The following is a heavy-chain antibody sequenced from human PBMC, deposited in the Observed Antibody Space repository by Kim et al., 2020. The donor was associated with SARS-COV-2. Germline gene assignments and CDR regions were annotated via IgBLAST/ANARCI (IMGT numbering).Heavy chain of an antibody. V-gene: IGHV3-30*02. Sequence: VKGRFTNSRDNWKNALYLQMNSLIAEDTAVYYCAKPDYCSGGSCYGMDGWGQGTTVTVSS. D-gene: IGHD2-15*01. J-gene: IGHJ6*02. CDR3: AKPDYCSGGSCYGMDG.